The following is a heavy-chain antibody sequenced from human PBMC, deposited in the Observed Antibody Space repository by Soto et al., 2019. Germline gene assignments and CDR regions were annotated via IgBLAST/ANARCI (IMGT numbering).Heavy chain of an antibody. V-gene: IGHV4-39*01. CDR2: IYYSGST. CDR1: GVSTISRGYY. J-gene: IGHJ5*02. Sequence: PSETLSLTCTVSGVSTISRGYYWGLIRQPPGKGLEWIGTIYYSGSTYYNPSLKSRVTISVDTSKNQFSLKLSSVTAADTAVYDCATSNWFDPWGQGTLVTVAS. CDR3: ATSNWFDP.